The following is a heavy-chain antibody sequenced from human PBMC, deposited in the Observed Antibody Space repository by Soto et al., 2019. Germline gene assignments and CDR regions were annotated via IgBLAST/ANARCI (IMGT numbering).Heavy chain of an antibody. V-gene: IGHV3-7*05. CDR2: IKQDGSEK. Sequence: PGGSLRLSCAASGFTFSSYWMRWVRQAPGKGLEWVANIKQDGSEKYYVDSVKGRFTISRDNAKNSLYLQMNSLRAEDTAVYYCARAWVVAATRHFDYWGQGTLVTVSS. D-gene: IGHD2-15*01. CDR3: ARAWVVAATRHFDY. J-gene: IGHJ4*02. CDR1: GFTFSSYW.